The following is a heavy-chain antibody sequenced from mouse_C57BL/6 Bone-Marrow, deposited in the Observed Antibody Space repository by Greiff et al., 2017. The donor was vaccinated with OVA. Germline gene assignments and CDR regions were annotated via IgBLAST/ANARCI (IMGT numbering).Heavy chain of an antibody. V-gene: IGHV1-69*01. CDR2: IDPSDSYT. CDR1: GYTFTSYW. Sequence: QVQLQQPGAELVMPGASVKLSCKASGYTFTSYWMHWVKQRPGQGLEWIGEIDPSDSYTNYNQKLTGKSTLTVDNSSITAYMQLSSLTSEDSAVYYCARYQFFTYTFDDWGQGTTLTVSS. J-gene: IGHJ2*01. CDR3: ARYQFFTYTFDD. D-gene: IGHD5-1*01.